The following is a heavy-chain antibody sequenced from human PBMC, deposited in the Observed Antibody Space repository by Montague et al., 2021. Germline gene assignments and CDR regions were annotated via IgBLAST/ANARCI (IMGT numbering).Heavy chain of an antibody. CDR1: GDSISSKGNF. V-gene: IGHV4-39*01. D-gene: IGHD2/OR15-2a*01. CDR3: ARHRSRHHSMAFVASDHYFYMDV. Sequence: SETLSLTCGVSGDSISSKGNFWGWIRQPPGKGLEWIGVLDYSGTTYYSPSLRSRVTISVDTSKSQFSLKVTAVTAADTAVYYCARHRSRHHSMAFVASDHYFYMDVWGTGTTVAVSS. CDR2: LDYSGTT. J-gene: IGHJ6*03.